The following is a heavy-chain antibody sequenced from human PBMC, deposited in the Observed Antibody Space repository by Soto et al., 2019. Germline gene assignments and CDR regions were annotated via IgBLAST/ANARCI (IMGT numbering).Heavy chain of an antibody. D-gene: IGHD3-3*02. Sequence: SETLSLTCTVSGDSIIRSDFYWGWVRQPPGKGLEWIGSIFYLGSSYYNPSLKSRVTMSVDTSKNQFSLRLRSVTAADTALYFCARLSLALRKPNCFHPCGQGIIVTVS. CDR1: GDSIIRSDFY. CDR2: IFYLGSS. V-gene: IGHV4-39*01. J-gene: IGHJ5*02. CDR3: ARLSLALRKPNCFHP.